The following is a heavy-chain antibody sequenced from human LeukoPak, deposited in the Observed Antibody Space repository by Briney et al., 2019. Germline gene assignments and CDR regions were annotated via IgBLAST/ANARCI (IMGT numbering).Heavy chain of an antibody. V-gene: IGHV4-61*01. Sequence: SETLSLTCSVSGASVSSGTYYWSWIRQPPGKGLEWIGDIYYSGSTNYNPSLKSRVTISVDTSKNQFSLKLSSVTAADTAVYYCATVRFSDENTWELDYWGQGTLVTVSS. J-gene: IGHJ4*02. CDR2: IYYSGST. D-gene: IGHD1-26*01. CDR3: ATVRFSDENTWELDY. CDR1: GASVSSGTYY.